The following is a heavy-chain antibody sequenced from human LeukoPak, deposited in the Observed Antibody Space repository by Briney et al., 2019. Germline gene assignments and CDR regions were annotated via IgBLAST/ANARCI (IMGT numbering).Heavy chain of an antibody. CDR3: ANNRLGHTAMVNYYYYYMDV. V-gene: IGHV3-30*02. D-gene: IGHD5-18*01. CDR1: GFTFSSYG. Sequence: GGSLRLSCAASGFTFSSYGMHWVRQAPGKGLEWVAFIRYDGSNKYYADSVKGRFTISRDNSKNTLYLQMNSLRAEDTAVYYCANNRLGHTAMVNYYYYYMDVWGKGTTVTISS. J-gene: IGHJ6*03. CDR2: IRYDGSNK.